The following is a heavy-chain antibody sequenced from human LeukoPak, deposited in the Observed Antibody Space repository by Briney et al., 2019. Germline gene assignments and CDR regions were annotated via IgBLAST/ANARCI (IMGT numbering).Heavy chain of an antibody. Sequence: ASVKVSCKASGYTLTSYAMHWVRQAPGQRLEWMGWINAGNGNTKYSQKFQGRVTITRDTSASTAYMELSSLRSEDTAVYYCARDSRQQLVPGGVDYWGQGTLVTVSS. CDR2: INAGNGNT. D-gene: IGHD6-13*01. CDR1: GYTLTSYA. J-gene: IGHJ4*02. V-gene: IGHV1-3*01. CDR3: ARDSRQQLVPGGVDY.